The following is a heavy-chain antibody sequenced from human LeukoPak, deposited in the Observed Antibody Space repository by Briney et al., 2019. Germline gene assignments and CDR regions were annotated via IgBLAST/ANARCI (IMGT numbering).Heavy chain of an antibody. J-gene: IGHJ4*02. CDR3: ARDPPTKPFDY. CDR1: GFTFSSYS. Sequence: PGGSLRLSCAASGFTFSSYSMNWVRQAPGKGLEWVSSISTGSSYIYYADSVKGRFTISRDNAKNSLYLQMNSLRAEDTAVYYCARDPPTKPFDYWGQGTLVTVSS. CDR2: ISTGSSYI. D-gene: IGHD5-12*01. V-gene: IGHV3-21*01.